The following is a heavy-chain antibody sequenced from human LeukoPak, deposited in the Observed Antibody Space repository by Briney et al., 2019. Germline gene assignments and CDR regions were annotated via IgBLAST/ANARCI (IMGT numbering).Heavy chain of an antibody. CDR2: ISSSSSYI. V-gene: IGHV3-21*01. CDR1: GFTFSSYS. CDR3: ARVRIAVAGTASFDY. J-gene: IGHJ4*02. Sequence: GGSLRLSCAASGFTFSSYSMNWVRQAPGKGLEWVSSISSSSSYIYYADSVKGRFTISRDNAKNSLYLQMNSLRAEDTAVYYCARVRIAVAGTASFDYWGQGTLVTVSS. D-gene: IGHD6-19*01.